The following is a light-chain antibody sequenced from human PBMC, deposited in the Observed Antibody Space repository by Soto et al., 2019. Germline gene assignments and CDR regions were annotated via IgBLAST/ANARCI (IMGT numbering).Light chain of an antibody. Sequence: EIVMTQSPGTLSVSPGGRATLSCRASQSVSSNLAWYQQKPGQAPRLLIYGASTRATGIPARFSGSGSETEFTLTISSLQSEDFAVYYCQQFYNWPRTFGQGTKVDIK. CDR1: QSVSSN. CDR2: GAS. CDR3: QQFYNWPRT. V-gene: IGKV3-15*01. J-gene: IGKJ1*01.